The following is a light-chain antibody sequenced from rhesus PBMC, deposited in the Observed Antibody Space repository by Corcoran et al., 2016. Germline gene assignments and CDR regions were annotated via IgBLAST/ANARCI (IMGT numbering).Light chain of an antibody. CDR2: EVS. J-gene: IGLJ1*01. Sequence: QAALTQSPSVSGSPGQSVTISCTGTSSDIGGYNRVSWYQQHPGKAPKLMIYEVSKRPSGVSDRFSGSKSGNTASLTISGLQAEDEADYYCSSYASSSAYIFGAWTRLTVL. V-gene: IGLV2-13*02. CDR3: SSYASSSAYI. CDR1: SSDIGGYNR.